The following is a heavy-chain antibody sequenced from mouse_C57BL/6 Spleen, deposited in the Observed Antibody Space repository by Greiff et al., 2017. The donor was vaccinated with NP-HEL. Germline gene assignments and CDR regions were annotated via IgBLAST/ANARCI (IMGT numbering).Heavy chain of an antibody. CDR2: IYPGRGST. V-gene: IGHV1-55*01. CDR1: GYTFTSYW. Sequence: VQLQQPGAELVKPGASVKMSCKASGYTFTSYWITWVKQRPGQGLEWIGDIYPGRGSTNYNEKFKSKATLTVDTSSSTAYMQLSSLTSEDSAVYYCARGGDYYAMDYWGQGTSVTVSS. CDR3: ARGGDYYAMDY. J-gene: IGHJ4*01.